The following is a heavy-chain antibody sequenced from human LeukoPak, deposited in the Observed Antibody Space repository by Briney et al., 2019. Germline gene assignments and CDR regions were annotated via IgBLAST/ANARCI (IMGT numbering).Heavy chain of an antibody. D-gene: IGHD3-22*01. J-gene: IGHJ4*02. CDR3: ARVRLGDSSTYYYPYFDY. Sequence: GGSLRLSCAASGFTSSSYGMHWVRQAPGKGLEWVAVISYDGSNKYYADSVKGRFTISRDNSKNTLYLQMNSLRAEDTAVYYCARVRLGDSSTYYYPYFDYWGQGTLVTVSS. CDR2: ISYDGSNK. V-gene: IGHV3-30*03. CDR1: GFTSSSYG.